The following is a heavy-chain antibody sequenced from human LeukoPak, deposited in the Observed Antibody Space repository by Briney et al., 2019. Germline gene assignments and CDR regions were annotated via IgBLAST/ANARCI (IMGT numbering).Heavy chain of an antibody. V-gene: IGHV3-23*01. Sequence: GGSLRLSCAASGVTFSSYAMSWVRQAPGKGLGWVSGISGSGGSTFYADSVKGRGTISRENSKNTVYLQMNNLRDDETPVYYCAKDRYSSSPYYFDYWGQGPLVTVSS. CDR3: AKDRYSSSPYYFDY. D-gene: IGHD6-13*01. CDR1: GVTFSSYA. J-gene: IGHJ4*02. CDR2: ISGSGGST.